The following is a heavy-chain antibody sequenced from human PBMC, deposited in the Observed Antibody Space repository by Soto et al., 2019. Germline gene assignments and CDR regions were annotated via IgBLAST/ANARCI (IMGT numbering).Heavy chain of an antibody. CDR1: GGTSYA. CDR2: IIPMIGTT. CDR3: ASELEGAFDV. Sequence: QVQLVQSGAEVKKPGSSVKVSCKTSGGTSYAVDWVRQAPGQGLEWMGGIIPMIGTTNYAEKFEGRLTITADESASTAYMELRGLRSDDTAVYYCASELEGAFDVCGHGTRVTVSA. J-gene: IGHJ3*01. D-gene: IGHD1-1*01. V-gene: IGHV1-69*01.